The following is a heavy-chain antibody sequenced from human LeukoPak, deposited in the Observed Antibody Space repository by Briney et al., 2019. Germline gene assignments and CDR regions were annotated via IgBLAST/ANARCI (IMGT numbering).Heavy chain of an antibody. CDR3: ARDLAWDAFDI. J-gene: IGHJ3*02. V-gene: IGHV3-21*01. Sequence: GGSLRLSCAASGFNFTNYNMNWVRQAPGKGLEWVSSIHSSSGSIYYADSLKGRFTISRDNAKNSLYMQMNSLRAEDTAVYYCARDLAWDAFDIWGQGTMVTVSS. CDR2: IHSSSGSI. CDR1: GFNFTNYN.